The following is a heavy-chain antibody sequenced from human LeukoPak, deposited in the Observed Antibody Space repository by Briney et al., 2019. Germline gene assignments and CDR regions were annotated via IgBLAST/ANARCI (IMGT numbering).Heavy chain of an antibody. D-gene: IGHD2-2*01. CDR3: ARGGGYCNTISCYFDF. CDR1: GGSLSGYY. CDR2: VNHSGST. Sequence: PSETLSLTCAVYGGSLSGYYWSWIRQPPGKGLEWIGEVNHSGSTNYNPSLKSRVTISVDTSKNQFSLKLSSVTAADTAIYYCARGGGYCNTISCYFDFWGLGTLVTVSS. J-gene: IGHJ4*02. V-gene: IGHV4-34*01.